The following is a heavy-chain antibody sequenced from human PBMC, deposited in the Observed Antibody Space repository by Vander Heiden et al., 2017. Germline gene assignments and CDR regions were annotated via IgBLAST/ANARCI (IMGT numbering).Heavy chain of an antibody. Sequence: EVQLLESGGGWVQPGGSLRLSCEAFGFTFGSHALGWVRQAPGKGLEWVSAISGSGGSTYYADSVKGRFTISRDNSKNTLYLQMNSLRAEDTAVYYCAKETVGYSGSYYGDDAFDIWGQGTMVTVSS. CDR1: GFTFGSHA. D-gene: IGHD1-26*01. J-gene: IGHJ3*02. CDR2: ISGSGGST. CDR3: AKETVGYSGSYYGDDAFDI. V-gene: IGHV3-23*01.